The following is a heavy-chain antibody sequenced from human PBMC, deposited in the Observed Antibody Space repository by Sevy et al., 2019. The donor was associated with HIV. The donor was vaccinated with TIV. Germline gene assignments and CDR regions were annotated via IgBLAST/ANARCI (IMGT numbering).Heavy chain of an antibody. Sequence: GGSLRLSCSASEFTFSSYAMSWVRQAPGKGLEWVSSISGSGRFTYYADFVEGRFIISRDKSKNTLSVKLNSLRAEDTAVYYCAKGFCSCATCPRDYYYYGMDVWGQGTTVTVSS. J-gene: IGHJ6*02. CDR3: AKGFCSCATCPRDYYYYGMDV. D-gene: IGHD2-15*01. CDR1: EFTFSSYA. V-gene: IGHV3-23*01. CDR2: ISGSGRFT.